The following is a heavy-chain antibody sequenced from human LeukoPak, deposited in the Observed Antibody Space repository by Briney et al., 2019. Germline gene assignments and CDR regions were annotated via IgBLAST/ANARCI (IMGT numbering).Heavy chain of an antibody. CDR2: IYYSGST. CDR3: ARGGLRITMTYFDY. Sequence: PSETLSLTCTVSGGSISSSSYYWGWIRQPPGKGLGWIGSIYYSGSTYYNPSLKSRVTISVDTSKNQFSLKLSSVTAADTAVYYCARGGLRITMTYFDYWGQGTLVTVSS. D-gene: IGHD3-22*01. J-gene: IGHJ4*02. CDR1: GGSISSSSYY. V-gene: IGHV4-39*07.